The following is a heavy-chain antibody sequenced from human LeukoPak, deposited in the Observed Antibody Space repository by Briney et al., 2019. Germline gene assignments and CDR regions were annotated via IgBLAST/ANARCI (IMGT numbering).Heavy chain of an antibody. CDR2: IYYSGTT. J-gene: IGHJ4*02. CDR3: ARRLTSSWYLGYFDY. Sequence: PSETLSLTCTVSGGSISSSSYYWGWIRQPPGKGLEWIGSIYYSGTTYYNPSLKSRVTMSVDTSNNQFSLKLSSVTAADTAVYYCARRLTSSWYLGYFDYWGQGTLVTVSS. CDR1: GGSISSSSYY. V-gene: IGHV4-39*01. D-gene: IGHD6-13*01.